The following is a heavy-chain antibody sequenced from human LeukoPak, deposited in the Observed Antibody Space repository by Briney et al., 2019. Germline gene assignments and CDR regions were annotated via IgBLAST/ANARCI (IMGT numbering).Heavy chain of an antibody. Sequence: SETLSLTCTVSGGSISRGGYYGSWIRQRPGKGLEWSGYIYYSGSTYYNPSLKCRVTISVDTSKHQFSLKLSSVTAADTAVYYCARDRSGYGGIFDYWGQGTLVTVSS. D-gene: IGHD5-12*01. J-gene: IGHJ4*02. CDR3: ARDRSGYGGIFDY. CDR1: GGSISRGGYY. CDR2: IYYSGST. V-gene: IGHV4-31*03.